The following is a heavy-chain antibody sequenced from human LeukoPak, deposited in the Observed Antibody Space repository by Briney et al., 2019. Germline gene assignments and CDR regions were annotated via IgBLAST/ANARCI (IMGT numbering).Heavy chain of an antibody. CDR2: INHSGST. Sequence: SETLSLTCAVYGGSFSGYYWSWIRQPPGKGLEWIGEINHSGSTNYNPSLTSRVTISVDTSKNQFSLKLSSVTAADTAVYYCARGPIVVVPAATSGYWFDPWGQGTLVTVSS. CDR1: GGSFSGYY. V-gene: IGHV4-34*01. J-gene: IGHJ5*02. D-gene: IGHD2-2*01. CDR3: ARGPIVVVPAATSGYWFDP.